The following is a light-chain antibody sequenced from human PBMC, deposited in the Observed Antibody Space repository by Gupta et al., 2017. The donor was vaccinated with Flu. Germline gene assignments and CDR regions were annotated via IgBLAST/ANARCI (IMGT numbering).Light chain of an antibody. J-gene: IGKJ4*01. V-gene: IGKV1-5*03. CDR2: KAS. CDR3: QQYNSYLLT. Sequence: GDRVTITCRASQSISSWLAWYQQKPGKAPKLLIYKASSLESGVPSRFSGSGSGTEFTLTISSLQPDDFATYYCQQYNSYLLTFGGGTKVEIK. CDR1: QSISSW.